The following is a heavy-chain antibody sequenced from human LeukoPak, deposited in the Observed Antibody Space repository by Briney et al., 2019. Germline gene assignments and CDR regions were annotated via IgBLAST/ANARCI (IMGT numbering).Heavy chain of an antibody. CDR2: ISAPSSYI. Sequence: GGSLRLSCAASGFTFSSYSMNWVRQTPGKGLEWVSSISAPSSYIYYADSARGRFTISRDNAKNSLYLQMNSLRAEDTAVYYCARDKTEQWLVLEAFDIWGQGTVVTVSS. J-gene: IGHJ3*02. D-gene: IGHD6-19*01. CDR3: ARDKTEQWLVLEAFDI. CDR1: GFTFSSYS. V-gene: IGHV3-21*01.